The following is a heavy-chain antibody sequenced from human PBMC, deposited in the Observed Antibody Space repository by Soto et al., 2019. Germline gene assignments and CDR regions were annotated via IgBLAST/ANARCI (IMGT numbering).Heavy chain of an antibody. V-gene: IGHV1-18*04. Sequence: GASVKVSCKASGYTFTSYGISWVRQAPGQGLEWMGWISAYNGNTNYAQKLQGRVTMTTDTSTSTAYMELRSLRSDDTAVYYCAREGYYYDSSGYLFVVDYWGQGTLVTVSS. D-gene: IGHD3-22*01. CDR2: ISAYNGNT. CDR3: AREGYYYDSSGYLFVVDY. CDR1: GYTFTSYG. J-gene: IGHJ4*02.